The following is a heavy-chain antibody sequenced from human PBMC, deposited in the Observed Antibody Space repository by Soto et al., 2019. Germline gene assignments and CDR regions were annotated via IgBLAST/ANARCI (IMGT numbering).Heavy chain of an antibody. CDR3: ARLGRLELHADY. Sequence: QLQLHESGPGLVKPSETLSLTCRVSGGSISSTSYYCGWIRQPPGRGLENIAYMFYSGSTFYNPSLKSRVTISVDTSKNQFSLRLSSVTAADTAVYYCARLGRLELHADYWGQGILVTVSS. D-gene: IGHD1-7*01. CDR2: MFYSGST. J-gene: IGHJ4*02. V-gene: IGHV4-39*01. CDR1: GGSISSTSYY.